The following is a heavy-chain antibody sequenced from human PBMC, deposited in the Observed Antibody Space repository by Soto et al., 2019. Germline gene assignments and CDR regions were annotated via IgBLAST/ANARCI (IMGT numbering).Heavy chain of an antibody. CDR3: ARDIGEMSAV. V-gene: IGHV3-21*06. Sequence: VGSLRLSCTGSGFTFSSSTMTWVRQGPGKGLEWVSSISSSSSYIYFADSLKGRFTISRDNAKNSLYLQMNSLRAEDTAVYYCARDIGEMSAVWGQGTQVTVSS. D-gene: IGHD3-10*01. J-gene: IGHJ4*02. CDR2: ISSSSSYI. CDR1: GFTFSSST.